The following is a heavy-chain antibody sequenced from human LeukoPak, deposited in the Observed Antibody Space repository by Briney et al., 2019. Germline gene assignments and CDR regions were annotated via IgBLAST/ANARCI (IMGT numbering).Heavy chain of an antibody. Sequence: SVKVSCKASGGTFSSYAISWVRQAPGQGLEWMGGIIPIFGTANYAQKFQGRVTITTDESTSTAYMELSSLRSEDTAVYYCARVIYYDSSGYYPYYYYMDVWGKGTTVTVSS. CDR2: IIPIFGTA. CDR3: ARVIYYDSSGYYPYYYYMDV. V-gene: IGHV1-69*05. D-gene: IGHD3-22*01. J-gene: IGHJ6*03. CDR1: GGTFSSYA.